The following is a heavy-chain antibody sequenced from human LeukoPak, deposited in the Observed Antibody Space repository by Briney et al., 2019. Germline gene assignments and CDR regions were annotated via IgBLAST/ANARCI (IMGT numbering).Heavy chain of an antibody. CDR2: IYYSGNT. CDR1: GGSVSPFY. V-gene: IGHV4-59*02. J-gene: IGHJ3*02. Sequence: SETLSLTCSVSGGSVSPFYWSWIRQPPGKGLEWIGYIYYSGNTMYNPSLESRVTISVDTSKNQFSLKMNSVTAADTAVYYCARGGASSKFLDIWGQGTLVTVSS. D-gene: IGHD6-13*01. CDR3: ARGGASSKFLDI.